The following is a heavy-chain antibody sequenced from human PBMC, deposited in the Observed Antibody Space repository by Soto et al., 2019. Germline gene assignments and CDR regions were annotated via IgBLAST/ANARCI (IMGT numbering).Heavy chain of an antibody. J-gene: IGHJ3*02. CDR1: GGTFSSYA. D-gene: IGHD6-13*01. CDR2: IIPIFGTA. Sequence: SVKVSCKASGGTFSSYAISGVRQAPGQGLEWMGGIIPIFGTANYAQKFQGRVTIAADESTSTAYMELSSLRSEDTAVYYCARGRRQQLVRGAFDIWGQGTMVTVSS. CDR3: ARGRRQQLVRGAFDI. V-gene: IGHV1-69*13.